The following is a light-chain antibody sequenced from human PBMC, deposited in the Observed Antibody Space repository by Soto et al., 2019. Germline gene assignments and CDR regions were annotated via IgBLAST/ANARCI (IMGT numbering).Light chain of an antibody. V-gene: IGLV2-11*01. CDR3: CSYAGSYTWV. J-gene: IGLJ3*02. CDR2: DVA. Sequence: QSALTQPRSVSESPGQSVTISCTGTSSDVGNYNYVSWYRQHPGKAPKLMIYDVAQRPSGVPDRFSGSKSGNTASLTISGLQAEDEADYYCCSYAGSYTWVFGGGTKVTVL. CDR1: SSDVGNYNY.